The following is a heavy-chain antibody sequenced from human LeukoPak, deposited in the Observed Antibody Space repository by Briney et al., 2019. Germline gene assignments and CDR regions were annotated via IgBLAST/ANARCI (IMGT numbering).Heavy chain of an antibody. J-gene: IGHJ5*02. V-gene: IGHV4-30-2*01. CDR2: IYHSGST. CDR1: GGSISSGGYS. D-gene: IGHD1-7*01. Sequence: SETLSLTCAVSGGSISSGGYSWSWIRQPPGKGLEWIGYIYHSGSTYYNPSLKSRVTISVDTSKNQFSLKLSSVTAADTAVYYCARVGWNYYWFDPWGQGTLVTVSS. CDR3: ARVGWNYYWFDP.